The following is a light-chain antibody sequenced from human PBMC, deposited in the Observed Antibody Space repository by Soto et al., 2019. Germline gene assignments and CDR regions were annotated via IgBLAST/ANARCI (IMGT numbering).Light chain of an antibody. Sequence: DIQMTQSPSSLSAVVGDRVTITCRTSHSISTYLNWYQQKPGKAPRLLIYGTSSLQSGVPSRFSGSGSGTDFTLTISSLRTEDFATYYCQQSFSTLTFGQGTRLEI. V-gene: IGKV1-39*01. J-gene: IGKJ5*01. CDR3: QQSFSTLT. CDR1: HSISTY. CDR2: GTS.